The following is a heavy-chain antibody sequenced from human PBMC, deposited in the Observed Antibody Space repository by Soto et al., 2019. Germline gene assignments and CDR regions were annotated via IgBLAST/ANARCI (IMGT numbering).Heavy chain of an antibody. D-gene: IGHD4-4*01. CDR1: GGSISSNY. V-gene: IGHV4-59*01. CDR2: MYNSGST. J-gene: IGHJ4*02. CDR3: ARGLHWDYFDY. Sequence: QVQLQESGPGLVKASETLSLTCTVCGGSISSNYWGWIRQPPGKGLERIGYMYNSGSTNYNPSLKSRVTISVDTSKNQFSLKLSSVTAADTAVYYCARGLHWDYFDYWGQGTLVTVSS.